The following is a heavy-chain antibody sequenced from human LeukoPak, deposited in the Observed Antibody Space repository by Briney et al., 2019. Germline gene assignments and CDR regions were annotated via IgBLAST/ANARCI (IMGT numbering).Heavy chain of an antibody. J-gene: IGHJ4*02. D-gene: IGHD6-19*01. V-gene: IGHV3-30-3*01. CDR2: TSYDENTK. Sequence: GGSLRLSCAASAFTFSSYAMHWVRQAPGKGLEWVAVTSYDENTKHYADSVKGRFTISRDNYKNTLYLQMNSLRADDTAVYYCARDRKWLLTFDLWGQGTLVTVSS. CDR3: ARDRKWLLTFDL. CDR1: AFTFSSYA.